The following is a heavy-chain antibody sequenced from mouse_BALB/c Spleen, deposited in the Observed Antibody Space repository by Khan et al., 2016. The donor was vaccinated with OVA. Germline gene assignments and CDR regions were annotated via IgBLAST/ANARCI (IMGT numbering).Heavy chain of an antibody. CDR3: AGGSYYGYYFDY. Sequence: EVQLQESGPGLVKPSQSLSLTCTVTGYSITSGYAWNWIRQFPGNKLEWMGYISYSGVTSYTPSPKSRISITRDTSKNQFFLQLNSVTTEDTATYYGAGGSYYGYYFDYWGQGTTLTVSS. CDR2: ISYSGVT. V-gene: IGHV3-2*02. J-gene: IGHJ2*01. D-gene: IGHD1-1*01. CDR1: GYSITSGYA.